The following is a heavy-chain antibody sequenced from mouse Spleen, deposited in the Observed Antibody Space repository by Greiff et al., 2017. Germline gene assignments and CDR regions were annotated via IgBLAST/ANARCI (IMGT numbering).Heavy chain of an antibody. CDR3: AKEGYRYFAY. V-gene: IGHV5-9*04. J-gene: IGHJ3*01. Sequence: EVKLMESGGGLVKLGGSLKLSCAASGFTFSSYAMSWVRQTPEKRLEWVATISSGGGNTYYPDSVKGRFTISRDNAKNTLYLQMSSLKSEDTAMYYCAKEGYRYFAYWGQGTLVTVSA. D-gene: IGHD2-14*01. CDR2: ISSGGGNT. CDR1: GFTFSSYA.